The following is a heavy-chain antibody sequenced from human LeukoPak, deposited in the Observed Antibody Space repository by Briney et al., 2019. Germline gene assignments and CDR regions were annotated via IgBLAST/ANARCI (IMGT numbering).Heavy chain of an antibody. CDR3: AKPRIIGLGWAQFDY. Sequence: GGSLRLSCVTSGFTFSRFGMTWVRQPPGKGLEWVASFDGNADGTYYADSVKGRCTISRDNSMNTLYLQMNSLRAEDTAIYYCAKPRIIGLGWAQFDYWGQGSLVTVSS. D-gene: IGHD2-15*01. CDR2: FDGNADGT. CDR1: GFTFSRFG. V-gene: IGHV3-23*01. J-gene: IGHJ4*02.